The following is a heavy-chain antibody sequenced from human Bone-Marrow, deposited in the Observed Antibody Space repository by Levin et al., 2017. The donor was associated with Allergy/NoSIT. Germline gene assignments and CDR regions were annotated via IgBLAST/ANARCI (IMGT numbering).Heavy chain of an antibody. CDR3: ARNYDFWSGFLAGYETGGLDV. CDR1: GFPFCSYA. Sequence: LSLTCAASGFPFCSYAMHWVRPAPGKGLEWVAVIWFDGSSEYYGESVRGRFTISRDNSKNTLYLEMHSLRVDDTAVYFCARNYDFWSGFLAGYETGGLDVWGQGTTVTVS. CDR2: IWFDGSSE. D-gene: IGHD3-3*01. J-gene: IGHJ6*02. V-gene: IGHV3-33*01.